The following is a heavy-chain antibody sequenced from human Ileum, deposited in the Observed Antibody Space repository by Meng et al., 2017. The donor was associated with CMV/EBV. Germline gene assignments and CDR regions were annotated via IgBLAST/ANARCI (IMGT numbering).Heavy chain of an antibody. CDR3: ARDKWEVYFDY. CDR1: GFPFTTYS. CDR2: IKGDGSRT. Sequence: GGSLRLSCAASGFPFTTYSMHWARQVPGKGLVWVSHIKGDGSRTKYADSVKGRFTIPRDNAKNTLYLQMNSLRAKDTAVNYCARDKWEVYFDYWGQGALGTVSS. D-gene: IGHD1-26*01. V-gene: IGHV3-74*03. J-gene: IGHJ4*02.